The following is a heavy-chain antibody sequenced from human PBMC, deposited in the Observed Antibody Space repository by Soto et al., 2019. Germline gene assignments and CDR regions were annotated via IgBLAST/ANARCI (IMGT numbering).Heavy chain of an antibody. J-gene: IGHJ4*02. CDR3: AREGGGVYCSGGICYVRYFDY. CDR2: IYSGGST. V-gene: IGHV3-53*02. Sequence: EVRLVETGGGLIQPGGSLRLSCVASGFTVSSNYMSWVRQAPGKGLEWVSIIYSGGSTYYADSVQGRFTISRDNSKNTLDLQMNSLRAEDTAVYYCAREGGGVYCSGGICYVRYFDYWGQGTLVTVSA. CDR1: GFTVSSNY. D-gene: IGHD2-15*01.